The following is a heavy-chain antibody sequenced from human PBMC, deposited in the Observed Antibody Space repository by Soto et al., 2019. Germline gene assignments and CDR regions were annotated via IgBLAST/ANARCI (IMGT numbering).Heavy chain of an antibody. D-gene: IGHD3-3*01. CDR3: AKDPIMGDFWSGYFGY. CDR1: GFTFSSYG. CDR2: ISYDGSNK. J-gene: IGHJ4*02. Sequence: GGSLRLSCAASGFTFSSYGMHWVRQAPGKGLEWVAVISYDGSNKYYADSVKGRFTISRDNSKNTLYLQMNSLRAEDTAVYYCAKDPIMGDFWSGYFGYWGQGTLVTVS. V-gene: IGHV3-30*18.